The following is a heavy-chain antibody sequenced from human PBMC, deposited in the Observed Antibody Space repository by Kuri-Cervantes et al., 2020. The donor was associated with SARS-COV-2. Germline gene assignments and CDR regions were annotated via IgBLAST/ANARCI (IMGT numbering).Heavy chain of an antibody. D-gene: IGHD7-27*01. CDR1: GYTFTSYC. CDR3: ARDREITGAPYDAFDI. J-gene: IGHJ3*02. V-gene: IGHV1-2*02. Sequence: ASVKVSCKASGYTFTSYCMHWVRQAPGQGLEWMGWINPNSGGTNYAQKFQGRVTMTRDTSTSTAYMELSRLRSDDTAVYYCARDREITGAPYDAFDIWGQGTMVTVSS. CDR2: INPNSGGT.